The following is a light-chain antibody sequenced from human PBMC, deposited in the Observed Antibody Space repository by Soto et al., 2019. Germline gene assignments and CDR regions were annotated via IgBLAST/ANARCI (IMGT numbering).Light chain of an antibody. CDR1: SSDIGGYKH. CDR3: SSYTTSSTQV. Sequence: QSVLTQPASVSGSPGQSTTISCTGTSSDIGGYKHVSWYQQHPGKAPKLMIYEVSNRPSGVSNRFSGSKSGNTASLTISGLQAEDEADYYCSSYTTSSTQVFGTGTKVTVL. J-gene: IGLJ1*01. CDR2: EVS. V-gene: IGLV2-14*01.